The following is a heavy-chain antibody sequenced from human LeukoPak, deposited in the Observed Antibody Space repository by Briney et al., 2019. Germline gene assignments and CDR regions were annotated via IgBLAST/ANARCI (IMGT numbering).Heavy chain of an antibody. CDR2: ISGSGGST. Sequence: SGGSLRLSCAASGFTFSSYAMSWVRQAPGKGLEWVSVISGSGGSTYSADSVKGRFTISRDNSKNTLYLQMNSLRAEDTAVYYCARKRRQLVESVDYWGQGTLVTVSS. CDR1: GFTFSSYA. J-gene: IGHJ4*02. V-gene: IGHV3-23*01. CDR3: ARKRRQLVESVDY. D-gene: IGHD6-13*01.